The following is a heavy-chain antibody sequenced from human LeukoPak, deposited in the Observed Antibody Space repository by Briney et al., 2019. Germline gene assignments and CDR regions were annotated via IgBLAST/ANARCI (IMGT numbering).Heavy chain of an antibody. V-gene: IGHV4-34*01. D-gene: IGHD5-24*01. Sequence: SETLSLTCAVYGGSFSGYYWSWIRLPPGKGLEWIGEINHSGSTNYNPSLKSRVTISVDTSKNQFSLKLSSVTAADTAVYYCASWDGYNSRAFDIWGQGTMVTVSS. CDR3: ASWDGYNSRAFDI. J-gene: IGHJ3*02. CDR1: GGSFSGYY. CDR2: INHSGST.